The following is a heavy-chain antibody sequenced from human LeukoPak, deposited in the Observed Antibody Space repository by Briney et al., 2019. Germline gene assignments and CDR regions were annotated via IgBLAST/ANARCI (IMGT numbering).Heavy chain of an antibody. V-gene: IGHV4-39*01. CDR1: GGSISSSSYY. CDR3: AKAATIQLWLLAGY. Sequence: PSETLSLTCTVSGGSISSSSYYWGWIRQPPGKGLEWIGSIYYSGSTYYNPSLKSRVTISVDTSKNQFSLKLSSVTAADTAVYYCAKAATIQLWLLAGYWGQGTLVTVSS. J-gene: IGHJ4*02. CDR2: IYYSGST. D-gene: IGHD5-18*01.